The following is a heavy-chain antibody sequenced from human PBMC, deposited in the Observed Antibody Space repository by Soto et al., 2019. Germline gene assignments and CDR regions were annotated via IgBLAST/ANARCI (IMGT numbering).Heavy chain of an antibody. CDR3: VPVAGTAARSFFDY. Sequence: ASVKVSCKASGGTFSSYAISWVRQAPGQGLEWMGGIIPIFGTANYAQKFQGRVTITADESTSTAYMELSSLRSEDTAVYYCVPVAGTAARSFFDYWGQGTLVTVSS. CDR2: IIPIFGTA. J-gene: IGHJ4*02. D-gene: IGHD6-19*01. V-gene: IGHV1-69*13. CDR1: GGTFSSYA.